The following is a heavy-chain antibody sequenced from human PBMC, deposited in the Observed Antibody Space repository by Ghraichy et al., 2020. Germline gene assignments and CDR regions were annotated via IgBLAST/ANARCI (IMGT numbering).Heavy chain of an antibody. Sequence: GGSLRLSCAASGFTFSSHSINWVRQAPGKGLEWVSPISSSYSYISSADSVTGRFTISRDNDKNSLYLQMNKLSAEDTALSYCAGYCPLYYYASSGYRYGMDVWGQGTTVTVSS. CDR1: GFTFSSHS. CDR3: AGYCPLYYYASSGYRYGMDV. J-gene: IGHJ6*02. V-gene: IGHV3-21*01. CDR2: ISSSYSYI. D-gene: IGHD3-22*01.